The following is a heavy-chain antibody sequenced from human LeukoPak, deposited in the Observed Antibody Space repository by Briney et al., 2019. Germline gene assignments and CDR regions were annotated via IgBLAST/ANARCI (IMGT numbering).Heavy chain of an antibody. Sequence: PSQTLSLTCTVSGGSISSGDYYWSWIRQPPGKGLEWIGYIYYSGSTYYNPSLKSRVTISVDTSKNQFSLKLSSVTAADTAVYYCARGGSGSFWSGYYPFDYWGQGTLVTVSS. CDR3: ARGGSGSFWSGYYPFDY. CDR1: GGSISSGDYY. V-gene: IGHV4-30-4*08. CDR2: IYYSGST. D-gene: IGHD3-3*01. J-gene: IGHJ4*02.